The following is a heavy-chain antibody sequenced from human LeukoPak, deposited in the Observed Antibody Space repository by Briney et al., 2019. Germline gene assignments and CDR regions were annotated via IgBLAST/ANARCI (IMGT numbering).Heavy chain of an antibody. D-gene: IGHD6-19*01. J-gene: IGHJ4*02. CDR2: ITASGTAM. CDR1: GFTFSSYS. Sequence: GGSLRLSCAASGFTFSSYSMNWVRQAPGKGLEWVSHITASGTAMFYADSVKGRFTISRDNAKNSLYLQMNSLRAEDTAEYYCAKDSNGWYQRGSNYFDYWGQGTLVTVSS. V-gene: IGHV3-48*01. CDR3: AKDSNGWYQRGSNYFDY.